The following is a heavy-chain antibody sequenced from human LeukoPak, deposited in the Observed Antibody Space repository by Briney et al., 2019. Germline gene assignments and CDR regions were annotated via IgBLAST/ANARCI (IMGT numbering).Heavy chain of an antibody. J-gene: IGHJ3*02. Sequence: PSETLSLTCTVSGGSISSYYWSWIRQPAGKGLEWIGRIYTSGGTNYNPSLKSRVTMSVDTSKNQFSLKLSSVTAADTAVYYCARHIYSSWDRAFDIWGQGTMVTVSS. V-gene: IGHV4-4*07. CDR3: ARHIYSSWDRAFDI. CDR1: GGSISSYY. D-gene: IGHD6-13*01. CDR2: IYTSGGT.